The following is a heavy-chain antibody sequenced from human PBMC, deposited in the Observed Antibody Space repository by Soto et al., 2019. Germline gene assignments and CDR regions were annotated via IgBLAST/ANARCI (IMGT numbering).Heavy chain of an antibody. D-gene: IGHD3-22*01. V-gene: IGHV3-23*01. CDR2: ISGSTGST. CDR1: GFTFDNYA. CDR3: AKDRAISMIVVSYGMDV. J-gene: IGHJ6*02. Sequence: ESLKISCAASGFTFDNYAMSWVRQAPGKGLEWGSVISGSTGSTYYADSVKGRFTISRDNSKNTLYLQMNSLRAEDTAVYYCAKDRAISMIVVSYGMDVWGQGTTVTVSS.